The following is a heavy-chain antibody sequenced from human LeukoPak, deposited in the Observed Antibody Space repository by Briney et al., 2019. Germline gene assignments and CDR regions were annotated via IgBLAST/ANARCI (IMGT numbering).Heavy chain of an antibody. D-gene: IGHD1-26*01. J-gene: IGHJ4*02. CDR1: GFTFSNYD. V-gene: IGHV3-30*18. Sequence: GGSLRLSCAASGFTFSNYDMHWVRQATGKCLEWVTVISYDGTNKYYADSVKDRFTISRDNSKNTLYLQMNSLRAEDTAVYYCAKFIVGATEGDFDYWGQGTLVTVSS. CDR3: AKFIVGATEGDFDY. CDR2: ISYDGTNK.